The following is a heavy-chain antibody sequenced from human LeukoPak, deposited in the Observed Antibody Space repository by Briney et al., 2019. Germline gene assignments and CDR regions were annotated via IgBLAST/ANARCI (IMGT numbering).Heavy chain of an antibody. J-gene: IGHJ6*02. CDR3: ARGGGGFYGMDV. Sequence: ASVKVSCKASGYTFTSYYMHWVRQAPGQGLEWMGRINPNSGGTNYAQKFQGRVTMTRDTSISTAYMELSRLRSDDTAVYYCARGGGGFYGMDVWGQGTTVTVSS. D-gene: IGHD2-15*01. CDR2: INPNSGGT. CDR1: GYTFTSYY. V-gene: IGHV1-2*06.